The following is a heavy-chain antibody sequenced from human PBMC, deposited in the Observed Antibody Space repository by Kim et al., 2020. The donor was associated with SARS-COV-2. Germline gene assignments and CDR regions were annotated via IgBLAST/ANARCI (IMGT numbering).Heavy chain of an antibody. Sequence: GGSLRLSCTASGFTFGDYAMSWFRQAPGKGLEWVGFIRSKAYGGTTEYAASVKGRFTISRDDSKSIAYLQMNSLKTEDTAVYYCTTAMVRGVIPNWFDPWGQGTLVTVSS. CDR1: GFTFGDYA. J-gene: IGHJ5*02. D-gene: IGHD3-10*01. CDR2: IRSKAYGGTT. CDR3: TTAMVRGVIPNWFDP. V-gene: IGHV3-49*03.